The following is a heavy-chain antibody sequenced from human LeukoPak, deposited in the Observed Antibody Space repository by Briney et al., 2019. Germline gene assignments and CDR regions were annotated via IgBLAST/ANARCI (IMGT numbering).Heavy chain of an antibody. CDR3: ARAIVRDGYNMDFDF. J-gene: IGHJ4*02. CDR2: IFSTRNH. Sequence: RTETLSLTCDVSGGVLSSSNYRGGCNHQPPGKGLARIEKIFSTRNHYSTPSLKSRVSISMDTSQLWFSLNPTSVAAADTAVYYCARAIVRDGYNMDFDFWGQGTLVSVSS. CDR1: GGVLSSSNYR. V-gene: IGHV4-39*01. D-gene: IGHD5-24*01.